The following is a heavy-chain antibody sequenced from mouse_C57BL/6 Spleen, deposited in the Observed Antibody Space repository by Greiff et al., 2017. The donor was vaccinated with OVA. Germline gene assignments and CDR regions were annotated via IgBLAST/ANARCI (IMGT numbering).Heavy chain of an antibody. Sequence: QVTLKVSGPGILQSSQTLSLTCSFSGFSLSTSGMGVSWIRQPSGQGLEGLAHIYWDDAKCYHPFLKSRLTISKDTSRTQVFLNITSVDAADTATYYCARRGGYAMDYWGQGTSVTVSS. CDR1: GFSLSTSGMG. CDR2: IYWDDAK. CDR3: ARRGGYAMDY. V-gene: IGHV8-12*01. J-gene: IGHJ4*01.